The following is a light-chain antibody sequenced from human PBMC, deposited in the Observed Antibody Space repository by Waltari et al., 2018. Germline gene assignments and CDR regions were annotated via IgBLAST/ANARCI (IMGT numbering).Light chain of an antibody. CDR1: SSDVGVYNY. CDR3: NSYAGSSSWV. J-gene: IGLJ3*02. Sequence: QSALTQPASVSGSPGQSITISCTGTSSDVGVYNYVSWYQQHPGKAPKLMIYDVSGRPSGVSKRFSGSKSGNTASLTISGLQAEYEADYYCNSYAGSSSWVFGGGTKLTVL. CDR2: DVS. V-gene: IGLV2-14*01.